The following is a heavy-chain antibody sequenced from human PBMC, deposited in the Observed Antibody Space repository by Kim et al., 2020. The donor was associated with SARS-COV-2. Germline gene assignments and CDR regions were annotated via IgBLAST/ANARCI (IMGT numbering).Heavy chain of an antibody. CDR2: ISGDGGST. V-gene: IGHV3-43*02. CDR1: GFTFDDYA. J-gene: IGHJ4*02. Sequence: GGSLRLSCAASGFTFDDYAMHWVRQAPGKGLEWVSLISGDGGSTYYADSVKGRFTISRDNSKNSLYLQMNSLRTEDTALYYCAKDALRTEMATYPGDYWGQGTLVTVSS. CDR3: AKDALRTEMATYPGDY. D-gene: IGHD5-12*01.